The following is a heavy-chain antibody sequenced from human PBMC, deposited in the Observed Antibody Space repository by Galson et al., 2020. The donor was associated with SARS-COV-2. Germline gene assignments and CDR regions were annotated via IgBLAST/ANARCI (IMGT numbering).Heavy chain of an antibody. J-gene: IGHJ4*02. V-gene: IGHV1-2*04. D-gene: IGHD5-12*01. CDR2: INPNTGGT. CDR3: ARETERATYNYFDY. CDR1: GYTFTAYY. Sequence: ASVTVSCKTSGYTFTAYYIHCVRQAPAHELEGMGWINPNTGGTNYAPKFQGWVTMTRDTSISTAYMALSRLKSDDTAVYYCARETERATYNYFDYWGQGTLVTVSS.